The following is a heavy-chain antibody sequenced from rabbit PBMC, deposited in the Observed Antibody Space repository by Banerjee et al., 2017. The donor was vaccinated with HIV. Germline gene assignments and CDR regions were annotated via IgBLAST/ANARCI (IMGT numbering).Heavy chain of an antibody. CDR3: ARTYDGGANAFAP. V-gene: IGHV1S40*01. CDR2: IYAGSSGYT. CDR1: GFTISSSYW. Sequence: QSLEESGGGLVQPEGSLALTCKASGFTISSSYWMCWVRQAPGKGLEWIACIYAGSSGYTYYASWAKGRFTISKTSSTTVTLQMTSLTAADTATYFCARTYDGGANAFAPWGPGTLVTVS. D-gene: IGHD4-2*01. J-gene: IGHJ2*01.